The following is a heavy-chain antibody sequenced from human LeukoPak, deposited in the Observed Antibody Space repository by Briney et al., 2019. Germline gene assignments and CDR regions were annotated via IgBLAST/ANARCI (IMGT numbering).Heavy chain of an antibody. CDR1: GFTFDDYA. J-gene: IGHJ3*02. CDR3: AKDKGGPVGATWHAFDI. CDR2: ISWNSDSI. V-gene: IGHV3-9*01. Sequence: GGSLRLSCAASGFTFDDYAMHWVRQAPGKGLEWVSGISWNSDSIVYADSVKGRLTISRDNAKNSLYLQMNSLSAEDTALYYCAKDKGGPVGATWHAFDIWGQGTMVTVSS. D-gene: IGHD1-26*01.